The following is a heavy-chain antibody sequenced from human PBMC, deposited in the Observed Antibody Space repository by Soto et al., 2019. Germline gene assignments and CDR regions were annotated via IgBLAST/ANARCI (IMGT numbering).Heavy chain of an antibody. Sequence: QVQLVQSGAEVKKPGSSVKVSCKASGGTFSSYAISWVRQAPGQGLEWMGGIIPIFGTANYAQKFQGRVTITADESTSTAYMELSSLISEDTAVYYCATPGYDSSGYYYVYWGQGTLVTVSS. J-gene: IGHJ4*02. D-gene: IGHD3-22*01. CDR1: GGTFSSYA. CDR3: ATPGYDSSGYYYVY. CDR2: IIPIFGTA. V-gene: IGHV1-69*12.